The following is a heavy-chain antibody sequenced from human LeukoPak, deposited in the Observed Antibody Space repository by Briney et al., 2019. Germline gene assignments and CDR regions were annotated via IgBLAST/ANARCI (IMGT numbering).Heavy chain of an antibody. CDR3: ARHSSGWLYYFDY. D-gene: IGHD6-19*01. V-gene: IGHV4-34*01. Sequence: SETLSLTCAVYGGSFSGYYWSWIRQPPGKGLEWIGEINHSGSTNYNPSLKSRVTISVDTSKNQFSLKLSSVTAADTAVYYCARHSSGWLYYFDYWGQGTLVTVSS. CDR1: GGSFSGYY. CDR2: INHSGST. J-gene: IGHJ4*02.